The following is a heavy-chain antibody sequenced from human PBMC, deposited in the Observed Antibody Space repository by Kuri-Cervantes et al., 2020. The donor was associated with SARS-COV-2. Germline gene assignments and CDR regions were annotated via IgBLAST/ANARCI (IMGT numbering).Heavy chain of an antibody. Sequence: ASVKVSCKASGYTFTSYGISWVRQAPGQGLEWMGWISAYNGNTSYAQKFQGRVTMTRDTSTSTVYMELSSLRSEDTAVYYCARDPSSSVEAGNWFDPWGQGTLVTVSS. CDR2: ISAYNGNT. J-gene: IGHJ5*02. V-gene: IGHV1-18*01. CDR3: ARDPSSSVEAGNWFDP. D-gene: IGHD3-22*01. CDR1: GYTFTSYG.